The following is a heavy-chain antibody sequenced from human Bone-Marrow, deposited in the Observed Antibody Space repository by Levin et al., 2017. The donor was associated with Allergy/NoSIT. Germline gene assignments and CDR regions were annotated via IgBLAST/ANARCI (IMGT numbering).Heavy chain of an antibody. CDR3: ARAPGLGYFQY. D-gene: IGHD3-16*01. J-gene: IGHJ1*01. V-gene: IGHV4-61*02. CDR2: IYTSGTT. Sequence: SSETLSLTCTVSGGSISSGSYYWSWIRQPAGKGLEWIGRIYTSGTTNYNPSLKSRVTISVDTSKNQFSLKLTSVTAADTAVYYCARAPGLGYFQYWGQGTLVTVSS. CDR1: GGSISSGSYY.